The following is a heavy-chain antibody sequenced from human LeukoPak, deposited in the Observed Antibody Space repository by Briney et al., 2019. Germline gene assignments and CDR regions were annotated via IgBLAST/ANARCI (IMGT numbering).Heavy chain of an antibody. Sequence: SETLSLTCTVSGGSISSSSYYWGWIRQPPGKGLEWIGSIYYSGSAYYNPSLKSRVTMSVDTSKNQFSLKLNSGTAADTAVYYCARIVVVTAKRRFDYWGQGTLVTVSS. CDR2: IYYSGSA. CDR1: GGSISSSSYY. CDR3: ARIVVVTAKRRFDY. D-gene: IGHD2-21*02. V-gene: IGHV4-39*01. J-gene: IGHJ4*02.